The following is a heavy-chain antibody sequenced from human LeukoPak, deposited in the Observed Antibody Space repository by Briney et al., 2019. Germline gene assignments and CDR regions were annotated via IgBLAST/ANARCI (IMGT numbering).Heavy chain of an antibody. CDR2: IYPGDSDT. V-gene: IGHV5-51*01. J-gene: IGHJ3*02. D-gene: IGHD2-15*01. CDR1: GYSFTSYW. CDR3: ARILSCSGGSCRNAFDI. Sequence: GEPLKISCKGSGYSFTSYWIGWVRQMPGKGLEWMGIIYPGDSDTRYSPSFQGQVTISADKSISTAYLQWSSLKASDTAMYYCARILSCSGGSCRNAFDIWGQGTMVTVSS.